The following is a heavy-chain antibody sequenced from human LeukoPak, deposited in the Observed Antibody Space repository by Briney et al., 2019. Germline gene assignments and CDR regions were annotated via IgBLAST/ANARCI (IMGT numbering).Heavy chain of an antibody. Sequence: ASVKVSCKASGYTFTGYYMHWVRQAPGQGLEWMGWINPNSGGTNYAQKFQGRVTMTRDTSISTAYMELSRLRSDDTAVYYCARGGVDCSGGSCFDFDYWGQGTLVTVSS. CDR1: GYTFTGYY. CDR2: INPNSGGT. J-gene: IGHJ4*02. CDR3: ARGGVDCSGGSCFDFDY. V-gene: IGHV1-2*02. D-gene: IGHD2-15*01.